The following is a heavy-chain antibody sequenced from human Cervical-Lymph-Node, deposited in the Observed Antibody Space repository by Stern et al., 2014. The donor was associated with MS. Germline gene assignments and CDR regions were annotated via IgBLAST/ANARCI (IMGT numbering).Heavy chain of an antibody. CDR2: IYASDSDT. Sequence: VHLVDSGAEVQKPGESLKISFRTAGYSFTDYCIGWVRQMPGKVLKWMGIIYASDSDTRYRPSFQGKVIISADKSIGTAYLQWRSLKSSDSGMYNCARGAPPENWGQGTLVTVSA. V-gene: IGHV5-51*03. CDR1: GYSFTDYC. J-gene: IGHJ4*02. D-gene: IGHD1-26*01. CDR3: ARGAPPEN.